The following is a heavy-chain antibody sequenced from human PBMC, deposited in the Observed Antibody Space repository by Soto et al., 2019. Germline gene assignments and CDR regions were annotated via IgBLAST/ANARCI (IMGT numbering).Heavy chain of an antibody. V-gene: IGHV2-5*02. CDR1: GLSLSTSGAG. CDR2: VYWDDDK. J-gene: IGHJ4*02. D-gene: IGHD7-27*01. CDR3: AYRLYAGWLTGSYYDY. Sequence: QITLKESGPTLVKPTQTLTLTCTFSGLSLSTSGAGVGWIRQPPPKAPEWLAVVYWDDDKRYSPSLKSRLTITKDTSKNQVGLKMTNMDPVDTATYYCAYRLYAGWLTGSYYDYWGPGTLVTVSS.